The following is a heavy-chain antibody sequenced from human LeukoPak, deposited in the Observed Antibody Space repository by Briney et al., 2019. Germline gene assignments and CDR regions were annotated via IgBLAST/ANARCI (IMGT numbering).Heavy chain of an antibody. CDR3: ARVWFGELFD. CDR2: IYYSGST. J-gene: IGHJ4*02. Sequence: KPSETLSLTCTVSGGSISSSSYYWGWIRQPPGKGLEGMGSIYYSGSTYYNPSLKSRVTISVDTSKNQFSLKLSSVTAADTAVYYCARVWFGELFDWGQGTLVTVSS. D-gene: IGHD3-10*01. CDR1: GGSISSSSYY. V-gene: IGHV4-39*01.